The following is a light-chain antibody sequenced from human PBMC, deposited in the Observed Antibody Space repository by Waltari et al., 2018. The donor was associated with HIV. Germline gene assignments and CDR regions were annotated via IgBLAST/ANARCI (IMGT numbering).Light chain of an antibody. CDR2: DVN. Sequence: QSALTQPASVSGSPGQSITISSTGTRSAIGADNYVFWYQQYPGKAPRLLIHDVNKWPSGVSNRFSGSKSGNTASLTISGLQSEDEADYWCCSYAGSRSWVFGGGTKVTVL. CDR1: RSAIGADNY. J-gene: IGLJ3*02. CDR3: CSYAGSRSWV. V-gene: IGLV2-23*02.